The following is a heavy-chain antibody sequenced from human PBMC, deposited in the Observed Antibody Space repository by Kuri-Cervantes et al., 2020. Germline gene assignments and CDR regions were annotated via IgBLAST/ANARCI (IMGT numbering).Heavy chain of an antibody. J-gene: IGHJ3*02. V-gene: IGHV4-39*07. CDR2: IYYSGST. D-gene: IGHD3-16*01. CDR3: ASRRGGAFDI. Sequence: SETLSLTCTVSGGSISSSSYYWGWIRQPPGKGLEWIGSIYYSGSTYYNPSLKSRVTISVDTSKNQFSLKLSSVTAADTAVYYCASRRGGAFDIWGQGTMVTVSS. CDR1: GGSISSSSYY.